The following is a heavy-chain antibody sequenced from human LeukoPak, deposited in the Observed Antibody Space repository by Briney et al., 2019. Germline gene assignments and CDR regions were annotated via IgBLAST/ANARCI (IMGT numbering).Heavy chain of an antibody. CDR3: ASGRSTGWYYFDT. Sequence: GGSLRLSCAGSGFTFGIFSKFAMSWVRQAPGKGLEWVCVISGSGDTTYYADSVRGRFTTSRDTSKHTLYLQMHSLGAEDTAVYYCASGRSTGWYYFDTWGQGTLVTVSS. CDR2: ISGSGDTT. CDR1: GFTFGIFSKFA. D-gene: IGHD1-26*01. J-gene: IGHJ4*02. V-gene: IGHV3-23*01.